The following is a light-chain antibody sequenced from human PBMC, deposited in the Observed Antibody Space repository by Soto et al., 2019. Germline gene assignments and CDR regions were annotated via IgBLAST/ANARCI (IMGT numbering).Light chain of an antibody. J-gene: IGLJ1*01. Sequence: HSALTQPASVSGSPGQSITISCTGTSSDVGAYKHVSWFQQYPGKAPKLLISEVSHRPSGVSIRFSGSRSGNTASLTISGLQAEDEADYYCSSYTSSRGQVFGSGTKVTV. CDR1: SSDVGAYKH. V-gene: IGLV2-14*01. CDR2: EVS. CDR3: SSYTSSRGQV.